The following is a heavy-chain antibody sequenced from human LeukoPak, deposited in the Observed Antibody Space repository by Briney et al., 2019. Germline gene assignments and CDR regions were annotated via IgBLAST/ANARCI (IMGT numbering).Heavy chain of an antibody. D-gene: IGHD6-19*01. V-gene: IGHV4-4*09. CDR2: IYDGVPT. J-gene: IGHJ4*02. Sequence: SETLSLICTASGLPISRFFRNWVRQPPGKGLEWIGNIYDGVPTFFNPSLKSRVTISVDTSKGQFSLQLASVTAADTAVYYCVQTTGWPGFDYWGQGILVTVSS. CDR3: VQTTGWPGFDY. CDR1: GLPISRFF.